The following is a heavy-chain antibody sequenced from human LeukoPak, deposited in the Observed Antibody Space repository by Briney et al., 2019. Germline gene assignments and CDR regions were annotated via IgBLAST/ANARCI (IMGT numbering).Heavy chain of an antibody. Sequence: PGGSLRLSCAASGFTFSSYAMSWVRQAPGKGLEWVSAISGSGGSTYYADSVKGRFTISRDNSKNTLYVQMNSLRAEDTAVYYCARDRLQLEQSVRNYYYYYGMDVWGQGTTVTVSS. CDR1: GFTFSSYA. J-gene: IGHJ6*02. D-gene: IGHD1-1*01. CDR2: ISGSGGST. CDR3: ARDRLQLEQSVRNYYYYYGMDV. V-gene: IGHV3-23*01.